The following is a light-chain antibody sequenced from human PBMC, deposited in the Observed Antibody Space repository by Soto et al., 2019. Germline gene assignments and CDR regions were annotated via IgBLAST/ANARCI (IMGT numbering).Light chain of an antibody. CDR1: QSLLHSNGYNY. CDR2: LGS. V-gene: IGKV2-28*01. Sequence: IGIAQSPLSLRGRPGEPASIACSSSQSLLHSNGYNYLDWYLQKPGQSPQLLIYLGSNRASGVPDRFSASGSGTDFKLKISTVEDEDVGPYYCMQALNNLNFGGGT. CDR3: MQALNNLN. J-gene: IGKJ4*01.